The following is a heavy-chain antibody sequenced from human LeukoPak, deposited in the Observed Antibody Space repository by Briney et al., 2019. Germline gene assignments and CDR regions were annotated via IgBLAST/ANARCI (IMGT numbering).Heavy chain of an antibody. D-gene: IGHD5-18*01. CDR2: IYYSGST. Sequence: SETLSLTCTVSGGSISSSSYYWGWIRQPPGKGLEWIGSIYYSGSTYYNPSLKSRVTISVDTSKNQFSLKLSSVTAADTAVYYCARHARVQLLQSPWYYYYYMDVWGKGTTVTVSS. V-gene: IGHV4-39*01. J-gene: IGHJ6*03. CDR3: ARHARVQLLQSPWYYYYYMDV. CDR1: GGSISSSSYY.